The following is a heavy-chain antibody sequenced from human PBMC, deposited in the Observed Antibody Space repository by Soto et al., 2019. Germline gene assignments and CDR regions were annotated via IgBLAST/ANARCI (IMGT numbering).Heavy chain of an antibody. CDR3: ARVIRGAYYNSPLDT. D-gene: IGHD3-10*01. CDR1: GYTFTGYF. V-gene: IGHV1-2*02. CDR2: INPYSGGA. J-gene: IGHJ5*02. Sequence: ASVKVSFKASGYTFTGYFMHWGRQAPGQGLEWMGWINPYSGGADYAQSFQGRVTMTRDTSISTVYMELSRLRFDDTAVYYCARVIRGAYYNSPLDTWGQGTVVTVS.